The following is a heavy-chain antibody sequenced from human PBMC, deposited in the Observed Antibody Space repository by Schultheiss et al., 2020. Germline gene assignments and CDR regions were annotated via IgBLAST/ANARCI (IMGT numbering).Heavy chain of an antibody. CDR1: GFTFSSYA. CDR3: ARDHGGSYYYYYFMDV. D-gene: IGHD2-15*01. CDR2: ISGSGGST. V-gene: IGHV3-23*01. J-gene: IGHJ6*03. Sequence: WGSMRLSCAASGFTFSSYAMSWVRQAPGKGLEWVSAISGSGGSTYYADSVKGRFTISRDNSKNTLYLQMNSLRAEDTAVYYCARDHGGSYYYYYFMDVWGKGTTVTVSS.